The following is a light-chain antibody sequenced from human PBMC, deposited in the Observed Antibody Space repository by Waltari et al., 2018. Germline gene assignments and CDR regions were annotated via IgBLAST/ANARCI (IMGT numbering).Light chain of an antibody. Sequence: QSVLTQPPSVSGAPGQRVTISCTGSSSNIGAGYDVHWYQQLPGTAPKLLIYVNSNRPSGVPDRFSGSKSSTSASLAITGLQAEDEADYYCQSYDSSLSGYVFGTGTKVTVL. J-gene: IGLJ1*01. CDR2: VNS. CDR3: QSYDSSLSGYV. CDR1: SSNIGAGYD. V-gene: IGLV1-40*01.